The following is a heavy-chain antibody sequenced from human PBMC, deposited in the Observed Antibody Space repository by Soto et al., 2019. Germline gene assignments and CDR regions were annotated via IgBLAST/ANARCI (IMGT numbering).Heavy chain of an antibody. D-gene: IGHD6-25*01. Sequence: SETLSLTCTVSGGSISSYYWSWIRQPPGKGLEWIGYIYYSGSTNYNPSLKSRVTISVDTSKNQFSLKLSSVTAADTAVYYCARQTRPYYYGMDVWGQGTTVTVSS. CDR1: GGSISSYY. J-gene: IGHJ6*02. V-gene: IGHV4-59*08. CDR3: ARQTRPYYYGMDV. CDR2: IYYSGST.